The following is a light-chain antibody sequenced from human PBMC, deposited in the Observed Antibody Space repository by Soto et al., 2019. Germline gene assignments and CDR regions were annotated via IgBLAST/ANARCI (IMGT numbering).Light chain of an antibody. CDR1: RDISNY. J-gene: IGKJ4*01. CDR3: QKYDTAPLT. CDR2: GAS. V-gene: IGKV1-27*01. Sequence: DIQVTQSPSSLSASLGDRVTITGRARRDISNYLAWKQQKPGQVPRLLISGASTLHSGVPSRVSGSGSGTDFTLTITSLQPEDIATYFCQKYDTAPLTFGGGTKVEI.